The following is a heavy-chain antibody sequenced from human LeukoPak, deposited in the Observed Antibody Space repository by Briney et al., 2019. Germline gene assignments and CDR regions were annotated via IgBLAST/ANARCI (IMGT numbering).Heavy chain of an antibody. CDR1: GYTFNDYY. V-gene: IGHV1-2*02. D-gene: IGHD3-10*01. J-gene: IGHJ4*02. CDR3: ATDRGIRGVTDY. Sequence: ASVKVSCKASGYTFNDYYIHWVRQAPGQGLEWMGWINPNNNGTNYAQKFRDRVTTTGGTSITTTYMEVTRLRSDDTAVYYCATDRGIRGVTDYWGQGTLVTVTS. CDR2: INPNNNGT.